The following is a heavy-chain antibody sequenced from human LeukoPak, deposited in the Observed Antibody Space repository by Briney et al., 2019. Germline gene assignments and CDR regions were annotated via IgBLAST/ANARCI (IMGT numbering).Heavy chain of an antibody. Sequence: ASVKVSCKASGYTFTSYDINWVRQATGQGLEWMGWMNPNSGNTGYAQKFQGRVTTTRNTSISTAYMELSSLKSEDTAVYYCARGREMATLPIDYWGQGTLVTVSS. CDR2: MNPNSGNT. CDR1: GYTFTSYD. J-gene: IGHJ4*02. V-gene: IGHV1-8*01. D-gene: IGHD5-24*01. CDR3: ARGREMATLPIDY.